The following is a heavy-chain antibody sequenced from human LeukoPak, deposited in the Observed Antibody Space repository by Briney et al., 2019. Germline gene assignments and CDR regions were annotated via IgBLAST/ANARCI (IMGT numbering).Heavy chain of an antibody. CDR2: ISAYNGNT. CDR3: ARGDSSSYYYYYMDA. Sequence: ASVKVSCKASGYTFTSYGISWVRQAPGQGLEWMGWISAYNGNTNYAQKLQGRVTMTTDTSTSTAYMGLRSLRSDDTAVYYCARGDSSSYYYYYMDAWGKGTTVTVSS. V-gene: IGHV1-18*01. CDR1: GYTFTSYG. J-gene: IGHJ6*03. D-gene: IGHD2-21*01.